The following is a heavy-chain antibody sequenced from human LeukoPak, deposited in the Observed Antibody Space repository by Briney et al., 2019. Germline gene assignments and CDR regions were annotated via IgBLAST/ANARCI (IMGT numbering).Heavy chain of an antibody. CDR2: IYYSGST. CDR1: GGSISSYY. D-gene: IGHD1-1*01. V-gene: IGHV4-59*06. Sequence: SETLSLTCTVSGGSISSYYWSWIRQHPGKGLEWIGYIYYSGSTYYNPSLKSRVTISVDTSKNQFSLKLSSVTAADTAVYYCARILASQLERQDYFDYWGQGTLVTVSS. J-gene: IGHJ4*02. CDR3: ARILASQLERQDYFDY.